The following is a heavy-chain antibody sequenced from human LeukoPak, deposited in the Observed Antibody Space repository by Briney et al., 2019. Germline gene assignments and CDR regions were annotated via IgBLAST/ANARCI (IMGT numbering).Heavy chain of an antibody. J-gene: IGHJ4*02. D-gene: IGHD1-26*01. CDR3: ARDPQFSGNY. V-gene: IGHV3-48*01. CDR1: GFTFNIYA. Sequence: GGSLRLSCAASGFTFNIYAMSWLRQAPGKGPEWISYISGSSGTIYYADSVKGRFIVSRDNAKNSLYLQMNSLRVEDSAIYYCARDPQFSGNYWGQGTPVTVSS. CDR2: ISGSSGTI.